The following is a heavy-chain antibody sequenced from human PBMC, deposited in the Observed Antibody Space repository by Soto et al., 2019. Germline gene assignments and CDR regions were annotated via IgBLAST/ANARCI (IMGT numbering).Heavy chain of an antibody. CDR3: AKDHSSSGWYGHYYYYYGMDV. D-gene: IGHD6-19*01. CDR2: ISYDGSNK. Sequence: XESLSLFCAASGFTFSSYGMHWVRQAPGKGLEWVAVISYDGSNKYYADSVKGRFTISRDNSKNTLYLQMNSLRAEDTAVYYCAKDHSSSGWYGHYYYYYGMDVWGQGTTVTISS. J-gene: IGHJ6*02. CDR1: GFTFSSYG. V-gene: IGHV3-30*18.